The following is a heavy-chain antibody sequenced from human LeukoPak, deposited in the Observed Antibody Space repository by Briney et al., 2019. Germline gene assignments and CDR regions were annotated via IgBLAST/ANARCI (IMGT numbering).Heavy chain of an antibody. V-gene: IGHV4-34*01. J-gene: IGHJ3*02. CDR2: INHSGST. D-gene: IGHD3-22*01. Sequence: SETLSLTCAVYGGSFSGCYWSWIRQPPGKGLEWIGEINHSGSTNYNPSLKSRVTISVDTSKNQFSLKLSSVTAADTAVYYCARGMTYYYDSSAYSAPPRAFDIWGQGTMVTVSS. CDR3: ARGMTYYYDSSAYSAPPRAFDI. CDR1: GGSFSGCY.